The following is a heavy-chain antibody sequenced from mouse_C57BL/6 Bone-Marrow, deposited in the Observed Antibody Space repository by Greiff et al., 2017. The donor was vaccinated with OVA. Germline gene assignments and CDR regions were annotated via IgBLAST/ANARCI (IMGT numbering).Heavy chain of an antibody. CDR1: GFNIKDYY. CDR3: TKSDYYGSAFAY. V-gene: IGHV14-1*01. CDR2: IDPEDGDT. Sequence: EVQLQQSGAELVRPGASVQLSCTASGFNIKDYYMHWVKQRPEQGLEWIGRIDPEDGDTEYAPKFQGKATMTADTSSNTAYLQLSSLTSEDTAVYYCTKSDYYGSAFAYWGQGTLVTVSA. J-gene: IGHJ3*01. D-gene: IGHD1-1*01.